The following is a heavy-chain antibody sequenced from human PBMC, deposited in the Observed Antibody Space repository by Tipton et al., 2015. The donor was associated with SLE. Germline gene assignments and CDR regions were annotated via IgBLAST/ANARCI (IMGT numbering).Heavy chain of an antibody. V-gene: IGHV4-59*11. J-gene: IGHJ4*02. CDR2: IYYTGST. CDR1: GGSLSSHY. Sequence: TLSLTCTVSGGSLSSHYWSWIRQPPGKGLEWLGFIYYTGSTNYNPSLKSRVTISVDTSKNQFFLKLSSVTAADTAVYYCARDQGALSPNFDSGARERWSPSPQ. D-gene: IGHD4/OR15-4a*01. CDR3: ARDQGALSPNFDS.